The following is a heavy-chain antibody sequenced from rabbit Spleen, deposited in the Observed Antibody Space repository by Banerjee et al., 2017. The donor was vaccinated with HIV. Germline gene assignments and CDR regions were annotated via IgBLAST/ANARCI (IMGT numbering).Heavy chain of an antibody. CDR1: GFDFSNDA. CDR2: IYNGDGST. J-gene: IGHJ4*01. Sequence: EESGGDLVQPEGSLTLTCKASGFDFSNDAMCWVRQVPGKGPEWAACIYNGDGSTYYASWVNGRFTFSRTSSTTVTLQMTSLTAADTATYFCARDLVAAIGWNFNLWGPGTLVTVS. CDR3: ARDLVAAIGWNFNL. V-gene: IGHV1S47*01. D-gene: IGHD5-1*01.